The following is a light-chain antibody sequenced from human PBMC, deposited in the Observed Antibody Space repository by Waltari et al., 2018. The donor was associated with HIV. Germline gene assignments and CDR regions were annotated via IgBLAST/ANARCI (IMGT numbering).Light chain of an antibody. V-gene: IGLV2-14*01. CDR2: EVS. J-gene: IGLJ2*01. CDR3: SSYTSSSTPVV. Sequence: QSALAQPASVSGSPGQSITISCPGPSSDVGGYNYVSWYQQHPDKAPKLIVYEVSNRPSGVSNRFSGSKSGNTASLTISGLQAEDEADYYCSSYTSSSTPVVFGGGTKLTVL. CDR1: SSDVGGYNY.